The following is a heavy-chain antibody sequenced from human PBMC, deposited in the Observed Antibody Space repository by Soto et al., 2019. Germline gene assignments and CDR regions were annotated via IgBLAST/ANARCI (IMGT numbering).Heavy chain of an antibody. J-gene: IGHJ4*02. D-gene: IGHD6-13*01. CDR2: INPSGGST. CDR1: GYTFTSYY. V-gene: IGHV1-46*01. CDR3: ARGSGIAAAGTGLVY. Sequence: ASVKVSCKXSGYTFTSYYMHWVRQAPGQGLEWMGIINPSGGSTSYAQKFQGRVTMTRDTSTSTVYMELSSLRSEDTAVYYCARGSGIAAAGTGLVYWGQGTLVTVSS.